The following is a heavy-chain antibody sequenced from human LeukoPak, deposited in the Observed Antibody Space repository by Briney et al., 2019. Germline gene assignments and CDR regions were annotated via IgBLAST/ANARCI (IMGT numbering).Heavy chain of an antibody. J-gene: IGHJ6*03. Sequence: GGSLRLSCVASGFSFSTYWMSWVRQAPGKGLGWVANIKQDGSEKYYVDSVKGRFTISRDNAKNSVYLQMNRLRVEDTAVYYCARRSYRGVITVYCYYYMDVWGKGTPVTVSS. CDR2: IKQDGSEK. V-gene: IGHV3-7*01. CDR3: ARRSYRGVITVYCYYYMDV. CDR1: GFSFSTYW. D-gene: IGHD3-16*02.